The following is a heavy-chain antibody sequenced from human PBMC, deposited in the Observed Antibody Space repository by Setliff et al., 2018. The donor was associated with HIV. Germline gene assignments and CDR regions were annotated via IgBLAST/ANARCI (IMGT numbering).Heavy chain of an antibody. CDR3: ARPYSSSSYYYYHMDV. D-gene: IGHD6-6*01. V-gene: IGHV4-61*08. CDR2: IYYSGST. J-gene: IGHJ6*03. CDR1: GDSINSGGYY. Sequence: PSETLSLTCTVSGDSINSGGYYWSWIRQRPGKGLEWIGNIYYSGSTTYNPSLKSRVAISVDTSKNQFSLKVNSVTAVDTAVYYCARPYSSSSYYYYHMDVWGKGTTVTVS.